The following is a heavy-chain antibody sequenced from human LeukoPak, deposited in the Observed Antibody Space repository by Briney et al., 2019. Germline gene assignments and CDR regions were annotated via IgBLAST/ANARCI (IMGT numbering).Heavy chain of an antibody. CDR1: GGSFSGYY. J-gene: IGHJ6*03. CDR3: ARVQYQLPGRNYMDV. D-gene: IGHD2-2*01. Sequence: PSETLSLTCAVYGGSFSGYYWSWIRQPPGKGLEWIGEINHSGSTNYNPSLKSRVTISVDTSKNQFSLKLSSVAAADTAVHYCARVQYQLPGRNYMDVWGKGTTVTVSS. V-gene: IGHV4-34*01. CDR2: INHSGST.